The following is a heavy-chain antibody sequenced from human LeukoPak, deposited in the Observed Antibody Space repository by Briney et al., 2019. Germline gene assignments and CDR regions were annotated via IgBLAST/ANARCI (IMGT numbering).Heavy chain of an antibody. CDR1: GGSTSSYY. J-gene: IGHJ5*02. V-gene: IGHV4-59*12. D-gene: IGHD2-2*01. Sequence: SETLSLTCTVSGGSTSSYYWSWIRQPPGKGLEWIGYIYYSGSTNYNPSLKSRVTISVDTSKNQFSLKLSSVTAADTAVYYCARDYQLAPGWFDPWGQGTLVTVSS. CDR2: IYYSGST. CDR3: ARDYQLAPGWFDP.